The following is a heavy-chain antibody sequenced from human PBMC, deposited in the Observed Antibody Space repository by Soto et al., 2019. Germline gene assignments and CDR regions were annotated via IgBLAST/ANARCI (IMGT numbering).Heavy chain of an antibody. D-gene: IGHD4-17*01. CDR2: IKSKASNYAT. J-gene: IGHJ5*02. Sequence: DVQLVESGGGLVQPGGSLKLSCAGSGFTFSGSDIHWVRQXSXXXXXXXGRIKSKASNYATSYGASVKGRFTVSRDDSXXXXXXXXXXXXXXXXXXXXCICREDYGAHMWYDPWGQGTLVTVSS. V-gene: IGHV3-73*01. CDR3: ICREDYGAHMWYDP. CDR1: GFTFSGSD.